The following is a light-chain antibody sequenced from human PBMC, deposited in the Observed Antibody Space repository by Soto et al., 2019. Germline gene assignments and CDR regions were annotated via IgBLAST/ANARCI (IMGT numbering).Light chain of an antibody. Sequence: DIQMTQSPSSLSASVGDRVTITCRASQSISSYLNLYQQKPGKAPKLLIYAASSLQSGVPSRFSGSGSGTDFTLTISSLPPEDFATYYCQQSYSTPLTFGGGTKVEIK. V-gene: IGKV1-39*01. CDR3: QQSYSTPLT. J-gene: IGKJ4*01. CDR2: AAS. CDR1: QSISSY.